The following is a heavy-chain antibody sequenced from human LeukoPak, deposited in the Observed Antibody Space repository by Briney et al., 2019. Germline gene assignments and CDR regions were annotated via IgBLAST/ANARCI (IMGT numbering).Heavy chain of an antibody. CDR2: IYYSKST. V-gene: IGHV4-59*08. D-gene: IGHD3-10*01. J-gene: IGHJ4*02. CDR1: GDSISSSY. Sequence: SETPSLTCTVSGDSISSSYWSWIRQPPGRGLEWIGHIYYSKSTTYNPSLKSRLTMSIDTSKNQFSLKLSSVTAADTAVYYCARHYSSGTYPLDSWGQGTLVAVSS. CDR3: ARHYSSGTYPLDS.